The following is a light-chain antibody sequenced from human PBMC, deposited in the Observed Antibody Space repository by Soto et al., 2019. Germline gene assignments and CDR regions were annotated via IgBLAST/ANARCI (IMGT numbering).Light chain of an antibody. Sequence: EIVMTQSPATLSVSPGERATISCRASQSVSSNLAWYQQKPGQAPRLLIYGASTRATGIPARFSGSGSGTGFTLTISSLQSEDFAVYYCQQYNNWPPTFGQGTKVDIK. CDR1: QSVSSN. CDR3: QQYNNWPPT. V-gene: IGKV3-15*01. J-gene: IGKJ1*01. CDR2: GAS.